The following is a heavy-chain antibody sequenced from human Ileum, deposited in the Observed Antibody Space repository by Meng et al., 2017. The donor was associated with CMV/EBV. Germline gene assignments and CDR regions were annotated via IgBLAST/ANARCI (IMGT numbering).Heavy chain of an antibody. D-gene: IGHD2-2*01. V-gene: IGHV3-30*02. Sequence: FISGDYSIRVGRQAAEEGLEWVAFVRFSGSDKYYADSVKSRFTISKDNSKKTLYLQRNSLRPENTALYYCATPASRDRWFFDLWGRGTLVTVSS. CDR3: ATPASRDRWFFDL. J-gene: IGHJ2*01. CDR1: FISGDYS. CDR2: VRFSGSDK.